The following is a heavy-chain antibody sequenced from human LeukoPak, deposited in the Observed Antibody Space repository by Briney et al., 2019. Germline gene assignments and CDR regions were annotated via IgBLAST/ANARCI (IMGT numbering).Heavy chain of an antibody. CDR2: INPDGSNT. CDR1: GFAFSNYW. V-gene: IGHV3-74*01. J-gene: IGHJ4*02. D-gene: IGHD3-10*01. Sequence: GGSLRLSCAASGFAFSNYWMHWVRQDPGKGLVWVSYINPDGSNTNYADSVKGRFTISRDNAKNALYLQMNSLRAEDTAVYYCAKDLHYGSADYWGQGTLVTVSS. CDR3: AKDLHYGSADY.